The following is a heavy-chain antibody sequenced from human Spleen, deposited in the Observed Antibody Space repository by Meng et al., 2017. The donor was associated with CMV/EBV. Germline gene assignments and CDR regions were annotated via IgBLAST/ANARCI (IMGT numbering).Heavy chain of an antibody. CDR3: ARHADYFDASGSPLDY. D-gene: IGHD3-22*01. V-gene: IGHV5-51*01. CDR1: GSTFTTYW. J-gene: IGHJ4*02. Sequence: GGSLRLSCEATGSTFTTYWIAWVRQMPGKGLEWMGIVYPGDSDTRYSPSFQGQVTISADKSINTTYLQWSSLKASDTAIYYCARHADYFDASGSPLDYWGQGTLVTVSS. CDR2: VYPGDSDT.